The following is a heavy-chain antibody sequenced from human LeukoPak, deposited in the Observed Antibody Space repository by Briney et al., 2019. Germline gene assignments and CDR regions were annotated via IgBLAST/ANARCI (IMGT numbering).Heavy chain of an antibody. Sequence: SGTLSLTCAVSGGSISSSNWWSWVRQPPGKGLEWIGEIYHSGSTNYNPSLKSRVTISVDKSKNQFSLKLSSVTAADTAVYYCATHDYGGTPVRGYWGQGTLVTVSS. CDR2: IYHSGST. V-gene: IGHV4-4*02. CDR3: ATHDYGGTPVRGY. D-gene: IGHD4-23*01. J-gene: IGHJ4*02. CDR1: GGSISSSNW.